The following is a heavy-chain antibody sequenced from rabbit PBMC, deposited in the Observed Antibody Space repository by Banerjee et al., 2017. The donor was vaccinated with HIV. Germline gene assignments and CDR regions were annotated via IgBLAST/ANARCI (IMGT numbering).Heavy chain of an antibody. V-gene: IGHV1S7*01. CDR3: VRGDDDYPTYFNL. D-gene: IGHD2-1*01. CDR1: GIDFSSYG. J-gene: IGHJ4*01. Sequence: QELVESGGGLVQPGESLKLSCKASGIDFSSYGISWVRQAPGKGLEWIAYIYPGYGTTDYASWVNGRFAISLDNAQNTVDLQLNSLTAADTATYFCVRGDDDYPTYFNLWGPGTLVTVS. CDR2: IYPGYGTT.